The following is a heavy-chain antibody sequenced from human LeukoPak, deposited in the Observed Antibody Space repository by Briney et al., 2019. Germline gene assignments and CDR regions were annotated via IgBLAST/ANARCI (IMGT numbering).Heavy chain of an antibody. CDR2: INPNSGGT. CDR1: GYTFTGYY. Sequence: VASVKVSCKASGYTFTGYYMHWVRQAPGQGLEWMGWINPNSGGTNYAQKFQGRVTMTRDTSISTAYMELSRLRTDDTAVYYCARAGTYSSGWYGAHYYYYYMDVWGKGTTVTVSS. J-gene: IGHJ6*03. CDR3: ARAGTYSSGWYGAHYYYYYMDV. D-gene: IGHD6-19*01. V-gene: IGHV1-2*02.